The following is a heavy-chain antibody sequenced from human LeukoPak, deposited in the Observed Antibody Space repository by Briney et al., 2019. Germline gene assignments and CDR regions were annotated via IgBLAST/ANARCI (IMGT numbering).Heavy chain of an antibody. V-gene: IGHV3-23*01. D-gene: IGHD3-22*01. CDR2: ISGSGGST. CDR3: AKDGVKKITMIVVDTYYFDY. CDR1: GFTFSSYA. J-gene: IGHJ4*02. Sequence: PGGSLRLSCAAPGFTFSSYAMSWVRQAPGKGLEWVSAISGSGGSTYYADSVKGRFTISRDNSKNTRYLQMNSLRAEDTAVYYCAKDGVKKITMIVVDTYYFDYWGQGTLVTVSS.